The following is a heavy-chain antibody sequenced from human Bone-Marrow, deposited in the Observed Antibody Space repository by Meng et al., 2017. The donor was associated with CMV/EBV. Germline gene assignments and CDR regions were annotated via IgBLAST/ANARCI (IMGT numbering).Heavy chain of an antibody. CDR3: ARDLRLYGMDV. J-gene: IGHJ6*02. V-gene: IGHV3-53*01. CDR2: IYSGGST. CDR1: GFTVSSNY. Sequence: GESLKISCAAPGFTVSSNYMSWVRQAPGKGLEWVSVIYSGGSTYYADSVKGRFTISRDNSKNTLYLQMNSLRAEDTAVYYCARDLRLYGMDVWGQGTTVTVSS.